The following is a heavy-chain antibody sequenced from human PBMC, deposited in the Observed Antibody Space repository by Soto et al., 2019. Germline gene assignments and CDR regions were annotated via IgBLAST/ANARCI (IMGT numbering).Heavy chain of an antibody. CDR2: IKSKTDGGTT. D-gene: IGHD3-3*01. Sequence: EVQLVESGGGLVKPGGSLRLSCAASGFTFSNAWVSWVRQAPGKGLEWVGRIKSKTDGGTTDYAAPVKGRFTISRDDSKNTLYLQMNSLKTEDTAVYYCTTDGGYDFWSGYGRYYYYYMDVWGKGTTVTVSS. V-gene: IGHV3-15*01. J-gene: IGHJ6*03. CDR1: GFTFSNAW. CDR3: TTDGGYDFWSGYGRYYYYYMDV.